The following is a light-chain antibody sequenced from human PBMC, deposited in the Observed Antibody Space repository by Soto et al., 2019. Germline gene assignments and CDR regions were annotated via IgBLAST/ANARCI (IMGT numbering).Light chain of an antibody. CDR3: PSYDSTLSGL. V-gene: IGLV1-40*01. CDR2: DNS. J-gene: IGLJ1*01. Sequence: QSVLTQPPSVSGAPGQRVTISCTGSSSNIGAGYAVHWYQQLPGTAPKLLIYDNSNRPSGVPDRFSGSRSDTSASLAITGLQAEDEADYYCPSYDSTLSGLFGTGTKVTVL. CDR1: SSNIGAGYA.